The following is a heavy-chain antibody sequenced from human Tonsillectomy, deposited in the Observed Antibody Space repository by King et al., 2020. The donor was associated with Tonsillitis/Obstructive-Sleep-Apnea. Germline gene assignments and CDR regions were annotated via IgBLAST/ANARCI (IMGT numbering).Heavy chain of an antibody. D-gene: IGHD3-22*01. CDR1: GGSISSGGYY. CDR3: AREGRYYYDSSGYYQYYFDY. CDR2: IYYSGST. J-gene: IGHJ4*02. Sequence: VQLQESGPGLVKPSQTLSLTCTVSGGSISSGGYYWSWIRQHPGKGLEWIGYIYYSGSTYYNPSLTSRVTISVDTSKNTFSLKLSSVTAADTAVYYCAREGRYYYDSSGYYQYYFDYWGQGTLVTVSS. V-gene: IGHV4-31*03.